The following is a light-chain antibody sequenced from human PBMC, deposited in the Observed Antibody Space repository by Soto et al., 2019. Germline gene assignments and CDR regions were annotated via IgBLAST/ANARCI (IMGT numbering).Light chain of an antibody. Sequence: EIVLTQSPATISFSPIGRVTRSFRATQSVNSYLAWYQQKPGQAPRLLIYDASNRATGIPARFSGSGSGTDFTLTISRLEPEDFAVYYCQQYGSSRTFGQGTKVDIK. CDR2: DAS. CDR3: QQYGSSRT. V-gene: IGKV3-20*01. J-gene: IGKJ1*01. CDR1: QSVNSY.